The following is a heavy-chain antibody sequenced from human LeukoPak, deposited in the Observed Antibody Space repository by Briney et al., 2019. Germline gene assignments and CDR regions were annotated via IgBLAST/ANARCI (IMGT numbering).Heavy chain of an antibody. J-gene: IGHJ4*02. CDR1: GFTFTIYA. D-gene: IGHD3-22*01. CDR2: IRYDGGNE. CDR3: VKPLDYYDNSAPDY. V-gene: IGHV3-30*02. Sequence: GGSLRLSCAASGFTFTIYARPWVRQAPGKGREGGSFIRYDGGNEYYADSVKGRFTISRDNSENTLYLQMNNLGAEDTAVYYCVKPLDYYDNSAPDYWGQGTLVTVSS.